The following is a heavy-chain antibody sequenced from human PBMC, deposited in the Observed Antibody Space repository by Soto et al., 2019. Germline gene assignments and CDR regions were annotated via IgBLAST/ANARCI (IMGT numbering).Heavy chain of an antibody. Sequence: GASVKVSCKASGYTFTSYDINWVRQATGQGLEWMGWMNPNSGNTGYAQKFQGRVTMTRNTSISTAYMKLSSLRTKDTAVYYCVVVVVAEAFDPWGQGTLVTVSS. J-gene: IGHJ5*02. CDR1: GYTFTSYD. CDR2: MNPNSGNT. D-gene: IGHD2-15*01. CDR3: VVVVVAEAFDP. V-gene: IGHV1-8*01.